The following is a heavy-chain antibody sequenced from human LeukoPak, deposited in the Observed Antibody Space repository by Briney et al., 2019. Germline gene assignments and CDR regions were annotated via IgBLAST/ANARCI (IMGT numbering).Heavy chain of an antibody. CDR3: ASHYGSGSYASDY. Sequence: GASVKVSCKASGYTFTSYGISWVRQAPGQGLEWMGRIIPILGLANYAQKFQGRVTITADKSTSTAYMELSSLRSEDTAVYYCASHYGSGSYASDYWGQGTLVTVSS. D-gene: IGHD3-10*01. J-gene: IGHJ4*02. CDR2: IIPILGLA. CDR1: GYTFTSYG. V-gene: IGHV1-69*04.